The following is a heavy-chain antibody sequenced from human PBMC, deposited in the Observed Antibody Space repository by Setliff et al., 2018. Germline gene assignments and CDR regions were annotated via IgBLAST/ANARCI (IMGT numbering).Heavy chain of an antibody. CDR2: IYTSGST. D-gene: IGHD3-10*01. CDR1: GGSISSGSYY. J-gene: IGHJ4*02. Sequence: SETLSLTCTVSGGSISSGSYYWSWIRQPAGKGLEWIGCIYTSGSTNYNPSLKSRVTISVDTSKNQFSLKLSSVTAADTAVYYCARDGDYYGSGSYYKYWGQGTLVTVSS. V-gene: IGHV4-61*02. CDR3: ARDGDYYGSGSYYKY.